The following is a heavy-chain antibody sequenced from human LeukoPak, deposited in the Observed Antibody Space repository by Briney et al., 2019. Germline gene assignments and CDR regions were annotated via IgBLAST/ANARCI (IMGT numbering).Heavy chain of an antibody. V-gene: IGHV1-46*01. Sequence: GASVKVSCKASGYTFTSYYMHWVRQAPGQGLEWMGIINPSGGSTSYAQKFQGRVTMTRDTSTSTVYMELSSLRSQDTAVYYCAREDGYDSSGYYLVFDYWGQGTLVTVSS. D-gene: IGHD3-22*01. CDR1: GYTFTSYY. J-gene: IGHJ4*02. CDR2: INPSGGST. CDR3: AREDGYDSSGYYLVFDY.